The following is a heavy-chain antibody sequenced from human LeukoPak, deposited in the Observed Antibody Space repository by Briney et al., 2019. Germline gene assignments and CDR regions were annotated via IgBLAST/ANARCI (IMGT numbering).Heavy chain of an antibody. J-gene: IGHJ6*03. Sequence: GTSLRLSCAASGFTFGSHGMHWVRQAPGKGLEWVALIWYDGSNEYYGDSVKGRLTISRDNSKNTLYLQMNSLRAEDTAVYYCARAGIVGLFYYYMDVWGKGTTVTVSS. CDR1: GFTFGSHG. D-gene: IGHD2-21*01. CDR2: IWYDGSNE. V-gene: IGHV3-33*01. CDR3: ARAGIVGLFYYYMDV.